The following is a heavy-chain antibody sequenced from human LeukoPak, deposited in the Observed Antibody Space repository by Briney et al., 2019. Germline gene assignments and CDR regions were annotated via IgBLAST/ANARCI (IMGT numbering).Heavy chain of an antibody. J-gene: IGHJ3*02. Sequence: GGSLRLSCAASRFTFSGSAMHWVRQASGKGLEWVGRIRSKANSYATAYAASVKGRFTISRDDSKNTAYLQMNSLKTEDTAVYYCTSRPVGYGGKSAFDIWGQGTMVTVSS. V-gene: IGHV3-73*01. CDR2: IRSKANSYAT. CDR1: RFTFSGSA. D-gene: IGHD1-26*01. CDR3: TSRPVGYGGKSAFDI.